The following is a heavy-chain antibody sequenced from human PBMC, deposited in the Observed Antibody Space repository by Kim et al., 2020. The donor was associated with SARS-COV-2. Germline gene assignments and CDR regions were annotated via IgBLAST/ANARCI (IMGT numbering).Heavy chain of an antibody. CDR2: IYYSGST. D-gene: IGHD3-22*01. CDR1: GGSISSYY. Sequence: SETLSLTCTVSGGSISSYYWSWIRQPPGKGLEWIGYIYYSGSTNYNPSLKSRDTISVDTSKNQFSLKLSSVTAADTAVYYCARLRYYDSSGYSGMDAFDIWGQGTMVTVSS. J-gene: IGHJ3*02. CDR3: ARLRYYDSSGYSGMDAFDI. V-gene: IGHV4-59*08.